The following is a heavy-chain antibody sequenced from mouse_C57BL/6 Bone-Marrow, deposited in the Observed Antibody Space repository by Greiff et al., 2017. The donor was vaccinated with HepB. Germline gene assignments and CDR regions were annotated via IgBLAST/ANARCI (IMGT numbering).Heavy chain of an antibody. CDR1: GYSFPSYY. V-gene: IGHV1-66*01. CDR3: AYYYGNYAMDY. Sequence: VQLQQSGPELVKPGASVKISCKASGYSFPSYYIHWVKQRPGQGLEWIGWIYPGSGNTKYNEKFKGKATLTADTSSSTAYMQLSSLTSEDSAVYYCAYYYGNYAMDYWGQGTSVTVSS. CDR2: IYPGSGNT. D-gene: IGHD1-1*01. J-gene: IGHJ4*01.